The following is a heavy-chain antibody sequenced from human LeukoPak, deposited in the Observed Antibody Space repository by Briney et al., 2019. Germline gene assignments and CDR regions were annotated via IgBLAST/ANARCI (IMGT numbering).Heavy chain of an antibody. CDR1: GGTFSSYA. D-gene: IGHD3-16*01. CDR2: IIPILGIA. CDR3: ARDTRPIMTGGVPQRELDY. V-gene: IGHV1-69*04. Sequence: SVKVSCKASGGTFSSYAINWVRQAPGQGLEWMGRIIPILGIANYAQKFQGRVTITADKSTSTAYMELSSLRSEDTAVYYCARDTRPIMTGGVPQRELDYWGQGTLVTVSS. J-gene: IGHJ4*02.